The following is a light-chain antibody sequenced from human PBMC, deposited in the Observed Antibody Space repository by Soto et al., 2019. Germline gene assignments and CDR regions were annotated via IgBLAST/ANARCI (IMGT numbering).Light chain of an antibody. J-gene: IGKJ5*01. CDR2: GAS. Sequence: EIVLTQSPGTLSLSPGEIATLSFRASQSVTSSYLTWYQQKPGQAPRLLIYGASTRAAGIPDRFSGSGSGTDFTLTISSLEPEDFAVYYCQQYGKLPITFGQGTRLEIK. CDR3: QQYGKLPIT. V-gene: IGKV3-20*01. CDR1: QSVTSSY.